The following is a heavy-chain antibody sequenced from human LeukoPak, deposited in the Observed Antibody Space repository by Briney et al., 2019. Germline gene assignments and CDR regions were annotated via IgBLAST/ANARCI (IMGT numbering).Heavy chain of an antibody. V-gene: IGHV4-31*03. D-gene: IGHD3-22*01. Sequence: PSETLSLTCTVSGGSISSSSYYWGWIRQPPGKGREWIGYIYYSGSTYYNPSLKSRVTISVDTSKNQFSLKLSSVTAADTAVYYCARSAIHYYGSSGSFDYWGQGTLVTVSS. J-gene: IGHJ4*02. CDR2: IYYSGST. CDR3: ARSAIHYYGSSGSFDY. CDR1: GGSISSSSYY.